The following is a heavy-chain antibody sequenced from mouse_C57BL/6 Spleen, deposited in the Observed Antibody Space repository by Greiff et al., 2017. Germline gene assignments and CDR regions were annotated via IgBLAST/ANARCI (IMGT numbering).Heavy chain of an antibody. Sequence: QVQLQQPGAELVMPGASVTLSCKASGYTFTSYWMHWVKQRPGQGLEWIGEIDPSDSYTNYNQKFKGKSTLTVDKSSSTAYMQLSSLTSEDSAVYYCARRKVYDYDLFDVWGTGTTVTVSS. CDR1: GYTFTSYW. CDR3: ARRKVYDYDLFDV. V-gene: IGHV1-69*01. D-gene: IGHD2-4*01. J-gene: IGHJ1*03. CDR2: IDPSDSYT.